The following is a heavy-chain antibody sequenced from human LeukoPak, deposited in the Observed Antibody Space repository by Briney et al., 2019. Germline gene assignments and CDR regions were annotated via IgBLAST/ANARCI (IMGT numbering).Heavy chain of an antibody. Sequence: GASVKVSCKASGGTFSSYAISWVRQAPGQGLEWMGGIIPIFGTANYAQKFQGRVTITADESTSTAYMELSSLRSEDTAVYYCARGGHVWGENPRSYYYYYYMDVWGKGTTVTVSS. CDR2: IIPIFGTA. CDR3: ARGGHVWGENPRSYYYYYYMDV. V-gene: IGHV1-69*13. CDR1: GGTFSSYA. D-gene: IGHD3-16*01. J-gene: IGHJ6*03.